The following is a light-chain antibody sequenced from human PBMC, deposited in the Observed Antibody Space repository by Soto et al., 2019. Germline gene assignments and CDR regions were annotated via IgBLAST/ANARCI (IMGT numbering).Light chain of an antibody. CDR3: QQSSIFPFT. CDR1: QTFNSW. Sequence: DIQRTHSPSRIYPCFLEPLAITSRASQTFNSWVTWYQQKPGKAPKLLIYAASSLQSGVPSRFSGSGSGTDFTLTISSLQPEDFAPYYCQQSSIFPFTFCQRTRLEIK. J-gene: IGKJ5*01. V-gene: IGKV1-12*01. CDR2: AAS.